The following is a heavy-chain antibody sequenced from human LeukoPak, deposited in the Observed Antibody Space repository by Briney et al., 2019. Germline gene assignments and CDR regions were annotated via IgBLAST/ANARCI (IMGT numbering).Heavy chain of an antibody. Sequence: GGPLRLSCAASGFTFSTYAMSWVRQAPGKGLEWVSTISGSGANTYYADSVRGRFTISRDNSKNTLYLHMNSLRAEDTALYYCAKTTTGYSSGRYPAWTIDYWGQGTLVTVSS. V-gene: IGHV3-23*01. D-gene: IGHD2-15*01. CDR3: AKTTTGYSSGRYPAWTIDY. J-gene: IGHJ4*02. CDR2: ISGSGANT. CDR1: GFTFSTYA.